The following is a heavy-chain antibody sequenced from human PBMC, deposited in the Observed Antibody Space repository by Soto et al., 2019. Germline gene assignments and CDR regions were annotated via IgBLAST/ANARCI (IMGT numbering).Heavy chain of an antibody. Sequence: ASVKVSCKASGCTFTSYYMHWVRQAPGQGLEWMGIINPSGGSTSYAQKFQGRVTMTRDTSTSTVYMELSSLRSEDTAVYYCASVGGYNNWFDPWGQGTLVTVSS. D-gene: IGHD3-22*01. J-gene: IGHJ5*02. CDR2: INPSGGST. CDR3: ASVGGYNNWFDP. CDR1: GCTFTSYY. V-gene: IGHV1-46*01.